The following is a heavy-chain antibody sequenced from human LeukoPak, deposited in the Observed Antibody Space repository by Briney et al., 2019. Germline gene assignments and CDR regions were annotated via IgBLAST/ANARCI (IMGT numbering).Heavy chain of an antibody. J-gene: IGHJ6*02. CDR2: ISYDGSNK. CDR3: AKELHTGTYQLLGIYYYGMDV. D-gene: IGHD2-2*01. V-gene: IGHV3-30*18. Sequence: PGGSLRLSCAASGFIFSSYGMPWVRQAPGKGLEWVAVISYDGSNKYYADSEKGRFTISRDNSKNTLYLQMNSLRAEDTAVYYCAKELHTGTYQLLGIYYYGMDVWGQGTTVTVSS. CDR1: GFIFSSYG.